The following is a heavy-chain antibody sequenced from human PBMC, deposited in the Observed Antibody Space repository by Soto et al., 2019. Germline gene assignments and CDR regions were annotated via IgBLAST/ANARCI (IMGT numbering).Heavy chain of an antibody. D-gene: IGHD3-10*01. CDR2: IIPIFGTA. CDR3: ARDSSGYYYGMDV. J-gene: IGHJ6*02. V-gene: IGHV1-69*13. Sequence: ASVKVSCKASGGTFSSYAISWVRQAPGQGLEWVGGIIPIFGTANYAQKFQGRVTITADESTSTAYMELSSLRSEDTAVYYCARDSSGYYYGMDVWGQGTTVTVS. CDR1: GGTFSSYA.